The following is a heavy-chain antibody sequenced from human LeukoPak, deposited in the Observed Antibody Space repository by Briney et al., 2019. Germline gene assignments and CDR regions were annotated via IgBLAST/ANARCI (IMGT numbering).Heavy chain of an antibody. CDR1: GFTVSSNY. CDR2: IYSGGST. J-gene: IGHJ4*02. CDR3: AREANKSPFDY. Sequence: PGGSLRLSCAASGFTVSSNYMSWVRQAPGKGLEWVSVIYSGGSTYYADSVKGRFTISRDNSKNTLYLQMNSLRAEDTAVYYCAREANKSPFDYWGQGTLVTVSS. D-gene: IGHD2-8*01. V-gene: IGHV3-53*01.